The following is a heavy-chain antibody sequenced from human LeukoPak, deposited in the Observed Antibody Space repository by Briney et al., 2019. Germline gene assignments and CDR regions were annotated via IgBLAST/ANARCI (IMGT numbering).Heavy chain of an antibody. D-gene: IGHD2-2*01. Sequence: PGGSLRLSCAASEFSVGSNYMTWVRQAPGRGLEWVSLIYSGGSTYYADSVKGRFTISRDNAKNSLYLQMNSLRAEDTALYYCAREGIVVVPAAPHYYYYYYMDVWGKGTTVTVSS. CDR2: IYSGGST. J-gene: IGHJ6*03. CDR1: EFSVGSNY. V-gene: IGHV3-53*01. CDR3: AREGIVVVPAAPHYYYYYYMDV.